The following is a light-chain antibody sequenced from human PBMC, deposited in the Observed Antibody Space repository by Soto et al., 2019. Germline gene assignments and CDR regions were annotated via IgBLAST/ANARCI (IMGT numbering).Light chain of an antibody. CDR1: QSVSSSY. V-gene: IGKV3-20*01. CDR2: GAS. J-gene: IGKJ2*01. CDR3: QQYGSSPLYT. Sequence: EIVLTQSPGTLSLSPGERATLSCMASQSVSSSYLAWYQQKPGQAPRLLIYGASSRATGLPSRFSGSASGTDFTLIISRLGPEDFAVYYCQQYGSSPLYTFGQGTKLEIK.